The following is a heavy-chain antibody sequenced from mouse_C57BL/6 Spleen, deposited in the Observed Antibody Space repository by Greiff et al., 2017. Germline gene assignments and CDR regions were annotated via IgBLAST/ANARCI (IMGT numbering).Heavy chain of an antibody. V-gene: IGHV1-76*01. CDR1: GYTFTDYY. Sequence: QVQLKESGAELVRPGASVKLSCKASGYTFTDYYINWVKQRPGQGLEWIARIYPGSGNTYYNEKFKGKATLTAEKSSSTAYMQLSSLTSEDSAVYFCARWNEYEPYYAMDYWGQGTSVTVSS. J-gene: IGHJ4*01. CDR2: IYPGSGNT. CDR3: ARWNEYEPYYAMDY. D-gene: IGHD2-4*01.